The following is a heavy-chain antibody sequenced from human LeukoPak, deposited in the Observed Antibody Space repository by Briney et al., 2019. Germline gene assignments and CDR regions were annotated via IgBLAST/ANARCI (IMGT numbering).Heavy chain of an antibody. D-gene: IGHD2-21*01. J-gene: IGHJ2*01. CDR2: IYYSGST. V-gene: IGHV4-59*08. CDR3: ARRDPHWYFDL. Sequence: SETLSLTCAVYGGSCSGYYWSWIRQPPGKGLEWIGYIYYSGSTNYNPSLKSRVTISVDTSKNQFSLKLSSVTAADTAVYYCARRDPHWYFDLWGRGTLVTVSS. CDR1: GGSCSGYY.